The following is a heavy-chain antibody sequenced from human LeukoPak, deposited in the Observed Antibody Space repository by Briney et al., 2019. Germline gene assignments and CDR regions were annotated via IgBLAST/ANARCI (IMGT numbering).Heavy chain of an antibody. Sequence: SETLSLTCTVSGGSISSYYWSWIRQPAGKGLEWIGRIYSTGSTNYNPSLKSRVTMSVDTSKNQFSLRLRSVTAADTAVYYCARQRASAGTAGFDFWGQGALVTASS. V-gene: IGHV4-4*07. CDR1: GGSISSYY. D-gene: IGHD6-13*01. CDR3: ARQRASAGTAGFDF. J-gene: IGHJ4*02. CDR2: IYSTGST.